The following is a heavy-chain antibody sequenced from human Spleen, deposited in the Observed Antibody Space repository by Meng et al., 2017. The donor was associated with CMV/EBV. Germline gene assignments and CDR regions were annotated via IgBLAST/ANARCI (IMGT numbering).Heavy chain of an antibody. D-gene: IGHD3-3*01. V-gene: IGHV3-11*04. Sequence: GGSLRLSCAASGFTFSDYYMSWIRQAPGKGLEWVSYISTSGSIIYYADSVKGRFTISRDNAKNSLSLQMNSLRAEDTAVYYCARDEQQESYYDFWSGYYRGYYYYGMDVWGQGTTVTVSS. CDR3: ARDEQQESYYDFWSGYYRGYYYYGMDV. CDR1: GFTFSDYY. J-gene: IGHJ6*02. CDR2: ISTSGSII.